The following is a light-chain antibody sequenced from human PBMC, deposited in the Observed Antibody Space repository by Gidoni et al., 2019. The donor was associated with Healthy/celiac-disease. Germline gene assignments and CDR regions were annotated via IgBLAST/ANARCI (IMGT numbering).Light chain of an antibody. V-gene: IGKV3-11*01. J-gene: IGKJ4*01. Sequence: DIVLTQSPATLSLSPGERATLSCRASQSVSSYLAWYQQKPGQAPRLLIYDASNRATGIPARFSGSGSGTDFTLTISSLEPEDFAVYYCQLRSNWLTFXGXTKVEIK. CDR3: QLRSNWLT. CDR2: DAS. CDR1: QSVSSY.